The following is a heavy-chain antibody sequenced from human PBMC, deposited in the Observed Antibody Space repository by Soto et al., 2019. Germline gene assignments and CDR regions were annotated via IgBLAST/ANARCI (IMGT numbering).Heavy chain of an antibody. D-gene: IGHD5-18*01. Sequence: GGPLRLSCAASGFTFSGYVRHWVRQGAGKGLEWVEVLSYDGSNKYYADSVKGRFTISRDNSKNTLYLQMNSLRAEDTAVYYCARDGGYSYGFNHRDYYYYYGMDVWGQGTTVTVSS. J-gene: IGHJ6*02. V-gene: IGHV3-30*03. CDR2: LSYDGSNK. CDR3: ARDGGYSYGFNHRDYYYYYGMDV. CDR1: GFTFSGYV.